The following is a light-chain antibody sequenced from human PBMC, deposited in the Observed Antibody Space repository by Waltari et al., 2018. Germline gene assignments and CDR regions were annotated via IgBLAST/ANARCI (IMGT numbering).Light chain of an antibody. CDR1: QDISRW. CDR2: DAS. V-gene: IGKV1-12*01. Sequence: DIQMTQSPPSVSASVGDRVINTCRASQDISRWLGWYQQKPGKAPKFLIYDASTLQSGVPSRFSGSGSGTDFTLTISSLQPEDFATYYCQQGDRFPLTFGGGTKVEI. J-gene: IGKJ4*01. CDR3: QQGDRFPLT.